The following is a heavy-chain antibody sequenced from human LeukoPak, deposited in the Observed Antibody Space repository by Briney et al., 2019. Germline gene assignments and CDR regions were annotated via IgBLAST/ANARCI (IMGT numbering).Heavy chain of an antibody. CDR3: ARTVLLWFGDPAHDAFDI. Sequence: KPSETLSLTCTVSGGSISSYYWSWIRQPPGKGLEWIGYIYYSGSTNCNPSLKSRVTISVDTSKNQFSLKLSSVTAADTAVYYCARTVLLWFGDPAHDAFDIWGQGTMVTVSS. J-gene: IGHJ3*02. D-gene: IGHD3-10*01. CDR1: GGSISSYY. V-gene: IGHV4-59*01. CDR2: IYYSGST.